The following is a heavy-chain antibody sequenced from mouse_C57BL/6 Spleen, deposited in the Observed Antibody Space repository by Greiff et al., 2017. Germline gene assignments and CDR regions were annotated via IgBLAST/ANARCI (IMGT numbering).Heavy chain of an antibody. D-gene: IGHD3-2*02. V-gene: IGHV5-6*01. CDR3: ARQRDSSGERNFFAY. J-gene: IGHJ3*01. CDR2: ISSGGSYT. Sequence: EVKLVESGGDLVKPGGSLKLSCAASGFTFSSYGMSWVRQTPDKRLEWVATISSGGSYTYYPDSVKGRFTISRDNAKNTLYLQMSSLKSEDTAMYYCARQRDSSGERNFFAYWGQGTLVTVSA. CDR1: GFTFSSYG.